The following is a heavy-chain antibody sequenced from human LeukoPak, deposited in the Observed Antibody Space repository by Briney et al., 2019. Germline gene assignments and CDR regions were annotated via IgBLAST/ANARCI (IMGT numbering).Heavy chain of an antibody. D-gene: IGHD6-19*01. CDR1: GESFSGYS. CDR2: IDQRRNT. CDR3: ARHGWHAWYFDL. J-gene: IGHJ2*01. Sequence: PSETLSLTCVVYGESFSGYSWSWIRQPPGKGLEWIGEIDQRRNTNYNPSLKSRVTISIDTSKNQFSLKLSSVTAADTAVYYCARHGWHAWYFDLWGRGTLVTVSS. V-gene: IGHV4-34*01.